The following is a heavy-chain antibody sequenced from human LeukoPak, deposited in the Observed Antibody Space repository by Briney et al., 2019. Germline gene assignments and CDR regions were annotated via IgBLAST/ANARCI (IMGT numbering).Heavy chain of an antibody. D-gene: IGHD6-19*01. CDR3: ATGRRQWPFDY. CDR2: IYYSGST. Sequence: SETLSLTCTVSGGSISGSSYYWGWIRQPPGKGLEWIGSIYYSGSTNYNPSLKSRVTISVDTSKNQFSLKLSSVTAADTAVYYCATGRRQWPFDYWGQGTLVTVSS. V-gene: IGHV4-39*07. J-gene: IGHJ4*02. CDR1: GGSISGSSYY.